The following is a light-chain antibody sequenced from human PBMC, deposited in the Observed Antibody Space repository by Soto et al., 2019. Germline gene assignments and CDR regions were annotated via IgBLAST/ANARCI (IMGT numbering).Light chain of an antibody. V-gene: IGKV1-39*01. Sequence: DIQMTQSPSSLSASVGDGVTIACRASQSVTTYLHWYQQKPGTAPKLLIYATSNLQSGVPSRFSGSRSGTDGTITINSLQPEDSETYDCQQAYRTPWTFGQGTKVDIK. CDR3: QQAYRTPWT. CDR2: ATS. J-gene: IGKJ1*01. CDR1: QSVTTY.